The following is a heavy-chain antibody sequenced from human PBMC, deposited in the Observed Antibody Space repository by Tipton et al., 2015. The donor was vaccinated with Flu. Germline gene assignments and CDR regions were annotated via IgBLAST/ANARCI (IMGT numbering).Heavy chain of an antibody. CDR3: VGDPGQVGGDPIHY. J-gene: IGHJ4*02. Sequence: GSLRLSCAASGFTLSNYWMHWVRQAPGKGLEWVSRIDNYGSTTSYADSVKGRFTISRDNAENTLNLQMNSLRAEDTAVYYCVGDPGQVGGDPIHYWGQGTLVTVSS. CDR2: IDNYGSTT. CDR1: GFTLSNYW. D-gene: IGHD2-21*02. V-gene: IGHV3-74*01.